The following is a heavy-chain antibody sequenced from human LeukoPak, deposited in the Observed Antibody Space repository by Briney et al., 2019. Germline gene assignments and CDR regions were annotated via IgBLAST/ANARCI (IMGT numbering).Heavy chain of an antibody. CDR3: TRDRGAYNLYDY. CDR2: IRSKAYGETA. D-gene: IGHD1-1*01. J-gene: IGHJ4*02. V-gene: IGHV3-49*03. CDR1: GFTFGDYA. Sequence: GGSLRLSCTASGFTFGDYAMSWIRQAPGKGLEWVGFIRSKAYGETADYAASVKGRSTISRDDSKAIAYLQMNSLKTEDTAVYHCTRDRGAYNLYDYWGQGTLVTVSS.